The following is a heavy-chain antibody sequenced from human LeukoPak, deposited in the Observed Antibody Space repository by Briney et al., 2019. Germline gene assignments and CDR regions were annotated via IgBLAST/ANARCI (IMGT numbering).Heavy chain of an antibody. CDR2: ISAYNGNT. Sequence: GASVKVSCKASGYTFTSYGISWVRHAPGQGLEGMGWISAYNGNTNYAQKLQGRVTMTTDTSTSTAYMELRSLRSDDTAVYYCARALYCSSTSCYTVHWYFDLWGRGTLVTVSS. CDR3: ARALYCSSTSCYTVHWYFDL. CDR1: GYTFTSYG. D-gene: IGHD2-2*02. J-gene: IGHJ2*01. V-gene: IGHV1-18*01.